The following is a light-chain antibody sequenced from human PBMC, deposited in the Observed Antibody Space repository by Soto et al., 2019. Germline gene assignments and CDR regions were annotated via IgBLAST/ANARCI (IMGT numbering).Light chain of an antibody. V-gene: IGKV3-20*01. CDR1: QSVGSSH. CDR3: QQYGKSPLT. Sequence: EIVLTQSPGTLSLSPGEIATLSCRSSQSVGSSHLAWYQQKPGQAPRLLIYGASFRATDIPDRFSGSGSGTDFTLTISRLEPEDFAVYYCQQYGKSPLTFGGGTKVDIK. CDR2: GAS. J-gene: IGKJ4*01.